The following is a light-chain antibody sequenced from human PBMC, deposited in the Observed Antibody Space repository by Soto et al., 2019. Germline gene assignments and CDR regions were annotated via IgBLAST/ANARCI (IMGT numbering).Light chain of an antibody. CDR1: RSVLYKSNNKNH. V-gene: IGKV4-1*01. J-gene: IGKJ4*01. Sequence: DIVMTQSPDSLAVSLGERATMNCKCSRSVLYKSNNKNHLAWYQQKPGQPPQLIIYWASTRESGVPERFSGSGSGTDFTLTISSLQSEDFAVYYCQQYNNWPSLTFGGGTKVDIK. CDR3: QQYNNWPSLT. CDR2: WAS.